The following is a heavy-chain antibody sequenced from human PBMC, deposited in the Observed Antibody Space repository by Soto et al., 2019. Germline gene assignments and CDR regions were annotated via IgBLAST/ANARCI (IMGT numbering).Heavy chain of an antibody. Sequence: ASVKVSCKASGYTFTSYGISWVRQAPGQGXEWMGWISAYNGNTNYAQKLQGRVTMTTDTSTSTAYMELRSLRSDDTAVYYCARVVPKNHVYYDSRGYYYYGMDVWGQGTTVTVSS. CDR1: GYTFTSYG. CDR3: ARVVPKNHVYYDSRGYYYYGMDV. V-gene: IGHV1-18*01. CDR2: ISAYNGNT. D-gene: IGHD3-22*01. J-gene: IGHJ6*02.